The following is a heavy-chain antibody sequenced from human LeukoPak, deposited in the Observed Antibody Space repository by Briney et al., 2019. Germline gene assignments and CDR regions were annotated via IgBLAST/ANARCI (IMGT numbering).Heavy chain of an antibody. J-gene: IGHJ4*02. V-gene: IGHV3-30*01. CDR3: ARDKFRDIAAAGPFDY. D-gene: IGHD6-13*01. CDR2: ISYDGSNK. Sequence: PGGSLRLSCAASGFTFSSYAMHWVRQAPGKGLEWVAVISYDGSNKYYADSVKGRFTISRDNSKNTLYLQMNSLRAEDTAVYYCARDKFRDIAAAGPFDYWGQGTLVTVSS. CDR1: GFTFSSYA.